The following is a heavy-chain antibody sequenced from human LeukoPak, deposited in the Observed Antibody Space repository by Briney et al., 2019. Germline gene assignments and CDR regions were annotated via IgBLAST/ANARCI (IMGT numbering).Heavy chain of an antibody. J-gene: IGHJ4*02. CDR3: ARGGSYYYDSSGYYGNFDY. CDR1: GYTFTSYD. V-gene: IGHV1-18*01. D-gene: IGHD3-22*01. Sequence: GASVKVSCKASGYTFTSYDINWVRQATGQGLEWMGWISAYNGNTNYAQKLQGRVTMTTDASTSTAYMGLRSLRSDDTAVYYCARGGSYYYDSSGYYGNFDYWGQGTLVTVSS. CDR2: ISAYNGNT.